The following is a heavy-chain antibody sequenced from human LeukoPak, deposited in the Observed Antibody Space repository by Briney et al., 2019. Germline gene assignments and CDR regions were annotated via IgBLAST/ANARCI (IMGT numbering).Heavy chain of an antibody. CDR1: GYSFSDHF. CDR2: INPQNGDT. D-gene: IGHD3-10*01. V-gene: IGHV1-2*06. J-gene: IGHJ4*02. CDR3: ARGASGTLRSFDWLTQEPLDF. Sequence: ASVKVSCKASGYSFSDHFLHWVRLAPVHVFQWMGRINPQNGDTSYSETFQDRVTMTRDTSTSTVYMHLNDLTSQGTALYFCARGASGTLRSFDWLTQEPLDFWGQGTPVTVSS.